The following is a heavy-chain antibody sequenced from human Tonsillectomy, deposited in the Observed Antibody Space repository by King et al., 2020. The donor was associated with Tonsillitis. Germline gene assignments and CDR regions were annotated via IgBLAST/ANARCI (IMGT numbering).Heavy chain of an antibody. CDR1: GFIFSRYA. D-gene: IGHD1-26*01. CDR3: ASVLGGSLPTYYYGMEV. Sequence: VQLVESGGGVVQPGRSLRLSCAASGFIFSRYAIHWVRQAPGKGLEWVALISYDGSNKYYADSVMGRFTISRDNSKNTLYLQMNSRRAEDTAVYYCASVLGGSLPTYYYGMEVWGQGTPVTVSS. J-gene: IGHJ6*02. V-gene: IGHV3-30*04. CDR2: ISYDGSNK.